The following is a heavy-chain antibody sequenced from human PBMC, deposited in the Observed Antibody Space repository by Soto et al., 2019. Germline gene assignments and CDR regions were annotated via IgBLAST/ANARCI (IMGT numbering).Heavy chain of an antibody. V-gene: IGHV1-69*01. Sequence: ASVQVSCNASGGTFSSYDISWGRQAPGQGLEWMGGSIPIFGTANYAQKFQGRVTITADESTSTAYMELSSLRSEDTAVYYCARVVAAAAGSYFFDYWDQGTLVTV. D-gene: IGHD6-13*01. CDR1: GGTFSSYD. J-gene: IGHJ4*02. CDR3: ARVVAAAAGSYFFDY. CDR2: SIPIFGTA.